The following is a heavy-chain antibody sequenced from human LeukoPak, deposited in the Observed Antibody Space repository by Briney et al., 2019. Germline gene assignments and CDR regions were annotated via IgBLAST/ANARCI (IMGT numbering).Heavy chain of an antibody. V-gene: IGHV5-51*01. D-gene: IGHD3-16*01. J-gene: IGHJ3*01. CDR3: ARHPPNHYDSTTYSPDAFDL. CDR1: GYSITTYW. Sequence: GESLKISCETSGYSITTYWIGWVRQMPGKGLEWMGTIFPTDSDTRYSPSFQGQVTISTDNSIKSAYLQWSSLKASDTAMYYCARHPPNHYDSTTYSPDAFDLWGQGTMVTVSS. CDR2: IFPTDSDT.